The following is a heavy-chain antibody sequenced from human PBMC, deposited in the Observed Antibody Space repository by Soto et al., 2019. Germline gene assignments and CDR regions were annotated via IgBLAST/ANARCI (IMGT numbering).Heavy chain of an antibody. V-gene: IGHV1-8*01. D-gene: IGHD3-10*01. J-gene: IGHJ5*02. Sequence: QVQLVQSGAEVKKPGASVKVSCKASGYTFTSYDINWVRQATGQGLEWMGWMNPNSGNTGYAQKFQGRVTMTRNTSISTAYMELSSLRSEDTAVYYCARGQVLWFGELFHNGNWFDPWGQGTLVTVSS. CDR1: GYTFTSYD. CDR2: MNPNSGNT. CDR3: ARGQVLWFGELFHNGNWFDP.